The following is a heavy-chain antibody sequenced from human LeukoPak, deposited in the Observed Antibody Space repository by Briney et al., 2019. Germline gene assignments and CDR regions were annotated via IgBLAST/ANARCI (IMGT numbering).Heavy chain of an antibody. V-gene: IGHV3-30*02. CDR1: GFTFSSYG. Sequence: GGSLRLSCAASGFTFSSYGIHWVRQAPGKGLEWVAFIRYDGSNKYYADSVKGRFTISRENAKNSLYLQMNSLRAGDTAVYYCAREMGDKYSSSWALDLWGRGTLVTVSS. CDR3: AREMGDKYSSSWALDL. CDR2: IRYDGSNK. J-gene: IGHJ2*01. D-gene: IGHD6-13*01.